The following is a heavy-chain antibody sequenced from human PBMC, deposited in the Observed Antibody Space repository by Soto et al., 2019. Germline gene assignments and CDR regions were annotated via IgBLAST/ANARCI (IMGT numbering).Heavy chain of an antibody. CDR1: GFSLSTSTVA. Sequence: QITLKESGPTLVKPTQTLTLTCTFSGFSLSTSTVAVGWIRQHPGKALEWLGFIYWDDDKRYSPSLKSMLTITQDTSKNQVVLTITNIDPVDTATYYCAPRRGSSRPTFDYWGQGTLVTVSS. V-gene: IGHV2-5*02. CDR3: APRRGSSRPTFDY. J-gene: IGHJ4*02. CDR2: IYWDDDK. D-gene: IGHD6-13*01.